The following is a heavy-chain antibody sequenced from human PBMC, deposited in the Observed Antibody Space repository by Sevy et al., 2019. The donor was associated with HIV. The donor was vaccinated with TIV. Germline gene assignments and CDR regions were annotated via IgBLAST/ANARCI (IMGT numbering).Heavy chain of an antibody. Sequence: GGSLRLSCAASGFTFSSYWMSWVRQAPGKGLEWVANIKQDGSEKYYVDSVKGRFTISRDNAKNSLYLQMNSLRAEDTAVYYCARSGGELLQGDYFDYWGHGTLVTVSS. D-gene: IGHD1-26*01. CDR2: IKQDGSEK. V-gene: IGHV3-7*01. CDR3: ARSGGELLQGDYFDY. J-gene: IGHJ4*01. CDR1: GFTFSSYW.